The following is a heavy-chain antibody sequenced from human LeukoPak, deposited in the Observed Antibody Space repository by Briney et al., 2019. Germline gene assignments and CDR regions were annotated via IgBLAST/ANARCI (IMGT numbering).Heavy chain of an antibody. V-gene: IGHV1-69*04. CDR3: ARLDGHSIPDYFDY. J-gene: IGHJ4*02. CDR2: IIPIPGIA. D-gene: IGHD2-2*03. CDR1: GGTFSSYA. Sequence: SVKVSCKASGGTFSSYAISWVRQAPGQGLEWMGRIIPIPGIANYAQKFQGRVTITADKSTSTAYMELSSLRSEDTAVYYCARLDGHSIPDYFDYWGQGTLVTVSS.